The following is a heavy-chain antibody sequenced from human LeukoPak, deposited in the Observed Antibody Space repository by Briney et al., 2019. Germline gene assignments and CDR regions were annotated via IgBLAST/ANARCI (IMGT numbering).Heavy chain of an antibody. CDR1: GFTFNIYN. D-gene: IGHD2-2*01. Sequence: GGSLRLSCAASGFTFNIYNMNWVRQTPGKGLELVSFINKRSDSVYYADSVKGRFTISRDNAKNSLYLQMNSLRAEDTAVYYCATYCSSTSCSRTKDAFDIWGQGTMVTVSS. J-gene: IGHJ3*02. V-gene: IGHV3-21*01. CDR2: INKRSDSV. CDR3: ATYCSSTSCSRTKDAFDI.